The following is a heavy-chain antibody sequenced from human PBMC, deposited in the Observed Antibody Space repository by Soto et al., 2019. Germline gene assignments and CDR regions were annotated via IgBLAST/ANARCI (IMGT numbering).Heavy chain of an antibody. D-gene: IGHD5-12*01. V-gene: IGHV3-15*01. J-gene: IGHJ4*02. CDR2: IKSKTDGGTI. Sequence: EVQLVESGGGLVKPGGSLRLSCAASGFTFSNAWMTWVRQAPGKGLEWLGRIKSKTDGGTIDYAAPVKGRFTVSRDDSETTLYLQMNSLKTEDTAVYYCTTDSGYRRSPLYFDYWGQGTQVTVSS. CDR1: GFTFSNAW. CDR3: TTDSGYRRSPLYFDY.